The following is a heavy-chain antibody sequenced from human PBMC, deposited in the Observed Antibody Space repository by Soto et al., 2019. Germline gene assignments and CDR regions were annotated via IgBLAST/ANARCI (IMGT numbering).Heavy chain of an antibody. D-gene: IGHD3-22*01. CDR1: GGSISSGGYY. J-gene: IGHJ4*02. CDR2: IYYSGRT. CDR3: ASLYYYDSSGYYWFFNY. V-gene: IGHV4-39*01. Sequence: SETLSLTCTVSGGSISSGGYYWSWIRQHPGKGLEWIGSIYYSGRTNYNQSLKNRVTISVDTSKKQFSLKLSSVTAADTAVYYCASLYYYDSSGYYWFFNYWGQGTPVTVSS.